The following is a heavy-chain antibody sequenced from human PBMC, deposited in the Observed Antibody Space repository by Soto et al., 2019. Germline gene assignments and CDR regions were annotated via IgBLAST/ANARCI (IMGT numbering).Heavy chain of an antibody. V-gene: IGHV4-31*03. D-gene: IGHD3-10*01. CDR1: GGSISSGGYY. CDR3: ASTRVTMVRGVTVDY. CDR2: IYYSGST. J-gene: IGHJ4*02. Sequence: QVQLQESGPGLVKPSQTLSLTCTVSGGSISSGGYYWSWIRQHPGKGLEWIGYIYYSGSTYYNPSLKSRVTMSVDTSKNQFSLKLSSVTAADTAVYYCASTRVTMVRGVTVDYWGQGTLVTVSS.